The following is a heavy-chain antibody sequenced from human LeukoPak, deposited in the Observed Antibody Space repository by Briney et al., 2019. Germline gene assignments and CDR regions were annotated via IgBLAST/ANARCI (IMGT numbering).Heavy chain of an antibody. CDR1: GFTFSSYW. CDR2: INSDRSST. V-gene: IGHV3-74*01. D-gene: IGHD3-22*01. Sequence: TGGSLRLSCAASGFTFSSYWMHWVRQAPGKGLMWVSRINSDRSSTSYADSVKGRFTISRDNAKNTLYLQMNSLRAEDTAVYYCARRRGIVVSAFDIWGQGTMVTVSS. J-gene: IGHJ3*02. CDR3: ARRRGIVVSAFDI.